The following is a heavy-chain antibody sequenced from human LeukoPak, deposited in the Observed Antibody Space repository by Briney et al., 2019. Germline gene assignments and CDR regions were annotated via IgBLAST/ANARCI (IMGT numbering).Heavy chain of an antibody. J-gene: IGHJ4*02. D-gene: IGHD6-13*01. Sequence: SETLSLTCTVSGGSISSSSYYWGWIRQPPGKGLEWIGSIYYSGSTYYNPSLKSRVTISVDKSKNQFSLKLSSVTAADTAVYYCARQIAAAGRGEDDYFDYWGQGTLVTVSS. CDR2: IYYSGST. V-gene: IGHV4-39*07. CDR1: GGSISSSSYY. CDR3: ARQIAAAGRGEDDYFDY.